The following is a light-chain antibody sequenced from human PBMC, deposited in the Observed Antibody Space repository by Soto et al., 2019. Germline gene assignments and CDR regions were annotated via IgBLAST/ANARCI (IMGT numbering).Light chain of an antibody. CDR3: QQYYSTPYT. CDR2: WAS. Sequence: DIVMTQSPDSLAVSLGERATINCKSSRSVLYSSNTKNYLAWYQQKQGQPPKLLIYWASTRESGVPDRFSGSGSGTDVTLTISSLQAEDVAVYYCQQYYSTPYTFGQGTKLEIK. V-gene: IGKV4-1*01. J-gene: IGKJ2*01. CDR1: RSVLYSSNTKNY.